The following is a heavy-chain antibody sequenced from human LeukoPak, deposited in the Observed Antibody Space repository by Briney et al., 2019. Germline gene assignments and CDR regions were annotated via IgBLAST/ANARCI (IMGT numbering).Heavy chain of an antibody. CDR1: GYTFTSYY. Sequence: ASVKVSCKASGYTFTSYYMHWVRQAAGQGREWMGWISAYNGNTNYAQKLQGRVTMTTDTSTSTAYMELRSLRSDDTAVYYCARDPQDCGGDCYTATAWRAYFDYWGQGTLVTVSS. J-gene: IGHJ4*02. V-gene: IGHV1-18*04. D-gene: IGHD2-21*02. CDR2: ISAYNGNT. CDR3: ARDPQDCGGDCYTATAWRAYFDY.